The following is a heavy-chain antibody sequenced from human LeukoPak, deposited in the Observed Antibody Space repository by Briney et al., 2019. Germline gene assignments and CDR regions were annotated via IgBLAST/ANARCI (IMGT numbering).Heavy chain of an antibody. J-gene: IGHJ4*02. V-gene: IGHV3-33*01. CDR2: IWYDGSNK. Sequence: PGGSLRLSCAASGFTFSSYGMHWVRQAPGKGLEWVAVIWYDGSNKYYADSVKGRFTISGDNSKNTLYLQMNSLRAEDTAVYYCARMGAVVVPAAPSDYYFDYWGQGTLVTVSS. D-gene: IGHD2-2*01. CDR1: GFTFSSYG. CDR3: ARMGAVVVPAAPSDYYFDY.